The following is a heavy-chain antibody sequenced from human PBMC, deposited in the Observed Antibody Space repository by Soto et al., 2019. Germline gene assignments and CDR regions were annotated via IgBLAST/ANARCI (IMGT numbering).Heavy chain of an antibody. CDR1: GFTFSDYY. D-gene: IGHD2-15*01. V-gene: IGHV3-11*06. CDR3: ARGPGGIVVDNWFDP. Sequence: QVQLVESGGGLVKPGGSPRLSCAASGFTFSDYYMSWIRQAPGKGLEWVSYISSSSSYTNYADSVKGRFTISRDNAKNSLYLQMNSLRAEDTAVYYCARGPGGIVVDNWFDPWGQGTLVTVSS. CDR2: ISSSSSYT. J-gene: IGHJ5*02.